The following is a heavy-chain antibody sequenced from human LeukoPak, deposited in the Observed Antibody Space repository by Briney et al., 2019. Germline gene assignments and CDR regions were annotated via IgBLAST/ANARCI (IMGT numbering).Heavy chain of an antibody. V-gene: IGHV4-59*01. CDR1: GGAISRYY. CDR2: MYYSGST. CDR3: ARESYYYYGMDV. Sequence: SETLSLTCTVSGGAISRYYWSWIRQPPGKGLEFIVYMYYSGSTHYNPSLKSRVTISVDTSKNQFSLKLSSVTAADTAVYYCARESYYYYGMDVWGQGTTVTVSS. J-gene: IGHJ6*02.